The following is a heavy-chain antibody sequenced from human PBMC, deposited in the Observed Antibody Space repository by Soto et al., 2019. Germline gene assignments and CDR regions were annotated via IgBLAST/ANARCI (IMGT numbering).Heavy chain of an antibody. CDR1: GYTFTGYY. Sequence: QVQLVQSGAEVKKPGASVKVSCKASGYTFTGYYMHWVRQAPGQGLEWMGWINPNSGGTNYAQKFQGWVTMTREPSISTAYMELSRLRSDDTAVYYCARGSGSYYPVYYYYGMDVWGQGTTVTVSS. CDR3: ARGSGSYYPVYYYYGMDV. D-gene: IGHD1-26*01. J-gene: IGHJ6*02. CDR2: INPNSGGT. V-gene: IGHV1-2*04.